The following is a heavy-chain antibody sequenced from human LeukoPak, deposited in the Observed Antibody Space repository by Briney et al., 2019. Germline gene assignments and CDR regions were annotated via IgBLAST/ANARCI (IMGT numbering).Heavy chain of an antibody. V-gene: IGHV1-2*02. CDR1: GFTFTSYH. CDR2: INPNSGAT. Sequence: ASVKVSCEASGFTFTSYHMHWVRQAPAQGLEWMGWINPNSGATTYAQNFQGRVTMTRDTTISTAYMELSRRGSDDTAVYYCGRDVSGAGSNPGFWGQGTLVTVSS. CDR3: GRDVSGAGSNPGF. D-gene: IGHD2-15*01. J-gene: IGHJ4*02.